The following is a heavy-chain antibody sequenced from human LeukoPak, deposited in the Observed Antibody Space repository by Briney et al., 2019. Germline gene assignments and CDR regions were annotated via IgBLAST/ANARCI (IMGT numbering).Heavy chain of an antibody. CDR2: ISRGGRTV. V-gene: IGHV3-48*03. CDR3: AKVPYSSSWQPLGY. CDR1: GFTFSNYE. Sequence: PGGSLRLSCAASGFTFSNYEMNWVRQAPGKGLDWVAYISRGGRTVDYADSVKGRFTISRDNSKNTLYLQMNSLRAEDTAVYYCAKVPYSSSWQPLGYWGQGTLVTVSS. D-gene: IGHD6-13*01. J-gene: IGHJ4*02.